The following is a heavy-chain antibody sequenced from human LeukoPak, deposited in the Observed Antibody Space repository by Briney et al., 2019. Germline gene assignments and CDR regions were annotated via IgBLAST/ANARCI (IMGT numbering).Heavy chain of an antibody. Sequence: GGSLRLSCAASGFTFSSYAMNWVRQAPGKGLEWVSTFRGTDGSTYYADSVKGRFTISRDNSKNTLYLQMNSLRAEDTAVYYCAKGRSGSSTSCPNYWGQGILVTVSS. CDR2: FRGTDGST. J-gene: IGHJ4*02. CDR1: GFTFSSYA. D-gene: IGHD2-2*01. V-gene: IGHV3-23*01. CDR3: AKGRSGSSTSCPNY.